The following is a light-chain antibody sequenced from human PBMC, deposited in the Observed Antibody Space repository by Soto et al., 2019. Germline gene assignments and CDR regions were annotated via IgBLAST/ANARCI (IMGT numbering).Light chain of an antibody. Sequence: ETVMTPSPATLLVCPWGRARLSFSASQRVSSNLAWSHQKPGQAPSPLIYGASTRATGTPARYSGSGSGTGFTLTISSLEPDDFAVYYRQQRSNWLITFGEGTRLEI. CDR2: GAS. CDR3: QQRSNWLIT. J-gene: IGKJ5*01. V-gene: IGKV3-11*01. CDR1: QRVSSN.